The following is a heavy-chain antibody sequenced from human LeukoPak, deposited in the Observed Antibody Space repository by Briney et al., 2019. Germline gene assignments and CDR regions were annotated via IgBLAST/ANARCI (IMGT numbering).Heavy chain of an antibody. V-gene: IGHV3-20*04. CDR1: GFTFDDYG. CDR3: ASLDTNWFDP. CDR2: INWNGGST. Sequence: GESLKISCAASGFTFDDYGMSWVRQAPGKGLEWVSGINWNGGSTGYADSVKGRFTISRDNAKNSLYLQMNSLRAEDTALYYCASLDTNWFDPWGQGTLVTVSS. J-gene: IGHJ5*02.